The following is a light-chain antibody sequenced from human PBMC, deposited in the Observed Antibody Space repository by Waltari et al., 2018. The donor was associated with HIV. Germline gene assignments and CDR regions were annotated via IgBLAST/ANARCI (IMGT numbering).Light chain of an antibody. CDR3: AAWDDSLSAWL. J-gene: IGLJ2*01. V-gene: IGLV1-47*01. CDR2: HTN. Sequence: QSVLTQPPSASGTPGQRVTISCSGSSSKLVTNYVSWYKQFPGTAPELVVYHTNQRPLGVPDRFSGSKSGPSASLAISGLRSEDEADYYCAAWDDSLSAWLFGGGTRLNVL. CDR1: SSKLVTNY.